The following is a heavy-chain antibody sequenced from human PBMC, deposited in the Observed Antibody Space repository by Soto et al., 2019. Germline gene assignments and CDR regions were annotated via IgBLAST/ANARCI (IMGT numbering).Heavy chain of an antibody. CDR1: GFTFSSYV. CDR3: VIGVSNYQMSIYYYGMDV. Sequence: GGSLRLSCSASGFTFSSYVVHWVRQAPGKGLEYVSGISSNGDSTYYADSVKGRFTISRDNSQNTLYLQVSSLRVEDTAVDYCVIGVSNYQMSIYYYGMDVWGQGTTVTVSS. J-gene: IGHJ6*02. D-gene: IGHD2-2*01. CDR2: ISSNGDST. V-gene: IGHV3-64D*08.